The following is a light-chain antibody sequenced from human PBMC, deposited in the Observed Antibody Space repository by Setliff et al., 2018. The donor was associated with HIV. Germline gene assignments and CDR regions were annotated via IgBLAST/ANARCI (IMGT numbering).Light chain of an antibody. J-gene: IGKJ5*01. CDR1: QTISSFY. Sequence: EIVLTQSPGTLSLSPGEGATLSCRASQTISSFYLAWYQQKPGQAPRLLIYSASSRATDIPDRFSGSGSGTDFTLTISRREPEDFAVYYCQQYDNSRITFGQGTRLEIK. V-gene: IGKV3-20*01. CDR2: SAS. CDR3: QQYDNSRIT.